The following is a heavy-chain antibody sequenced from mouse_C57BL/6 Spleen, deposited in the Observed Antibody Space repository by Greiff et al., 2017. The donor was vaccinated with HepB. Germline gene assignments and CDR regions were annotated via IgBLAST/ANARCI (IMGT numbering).Heavy chain of an antibody. Sequence: QVQLQQPGAELVRPGTSVKLSCKASGYTFTSYWMHWVKQRPGQGLEWIGVIDPSDSYTNYNQKFKGKATLTVDTSSSTAYMQLSSLTSEDSAVYYCAREKTTVVAHYAMDYWGQGTSVTVSS. D-gene: IGHD1-1*01. V-gene: IGHV1-59*01. CDR3: AREKTTVVAHYAMDY. CDR1: GYTFTSYW. CDR2: IDPSDSYT. J-gene: IGHJ4*01.